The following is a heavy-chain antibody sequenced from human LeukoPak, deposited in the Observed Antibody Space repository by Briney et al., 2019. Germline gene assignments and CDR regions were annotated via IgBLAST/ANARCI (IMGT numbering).Heavy chain of an antibody. CDR2: ISSSSTYM. Sequence: PGRSLRLSCAASEFTFSSYTMNWVRQAPGKGLEWVSSISSSSTYMYYADSVKGRFTISRDSAKNPLYLQMNSLRDEDTAVYYCARAGYSYGPRGFDYWGQGTLVTVSS. CDR3: ARAGYSYGPRGFDY. CDR1: EFTFSSYT. V-gene: IGHV3-21*01. D-gene: IGHD5-18*01. J-gene: IGHJ4*02.